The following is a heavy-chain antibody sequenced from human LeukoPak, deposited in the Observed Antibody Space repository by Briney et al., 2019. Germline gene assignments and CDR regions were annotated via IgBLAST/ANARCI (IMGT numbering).Heavy chain of an antibody. D-gene: IGHD3-3*01. CDR2: IRRRAYRGTT. CDR3: TRDFTASRYDFWSGHYYFDY. Sequence: GGSVRLSCGVWGLPFSSYAVMGARQARGKGGVGAGFIRRRAYRGTTQYAASLIGRSTISSDDSNCIAYLQMTSLKTEDTAVYYCTRDFTASRYDFWSGHYYFDYWGQGTLVTVSS. J-gene: IGHJ4*02. CDR1: GLPFSSYA. V-gene: IGHV3-49*04.